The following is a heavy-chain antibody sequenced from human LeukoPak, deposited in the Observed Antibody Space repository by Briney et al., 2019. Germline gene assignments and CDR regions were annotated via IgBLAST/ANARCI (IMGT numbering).Heavy chain of an antibody. CDR2: INHSGST. Sequence: PETLSLTCAVYGGSFSGYYWSWIRQPPGKGLEWIGEINHSGSTNYNPSLKSRVTISVDTSKNQFSLKLSSVTAADTAVYYCARARWGLDYWGQGTLVTVSS. CDR1: GGSFSGYY. V-gene: IGHV4-34*01. J-gene: IGHJ4*02. D-gene: IGHD3-16*01. CDR3: ARARWGLDY.